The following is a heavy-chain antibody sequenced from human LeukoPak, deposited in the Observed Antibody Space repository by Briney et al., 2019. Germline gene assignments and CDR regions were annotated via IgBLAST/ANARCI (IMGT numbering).Heavy chain of an antibody. CDR3: ARLLGAVAVGSDY. CDR2: INYSGNP. J-gene: IGHJ4*02. V-gene: IGHV4-39*01. D-gene: IGHD6-19*01. CDR1: GGSINSSPYD. Sequence: PSETLSLSCTVSGGSINSSPYDWGWIRQPPGTGLEWIGSINYSGNPYYNPSLKSRVTISVDTSKNQFSLKLSPVTAADTAVYYCARLLGAVAVGSDYWGQGTLVTVSS.